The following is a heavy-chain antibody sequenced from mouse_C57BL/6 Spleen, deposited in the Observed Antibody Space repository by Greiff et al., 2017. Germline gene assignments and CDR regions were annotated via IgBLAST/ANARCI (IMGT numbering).Heavy chain of an antibody. CDR2: IYPGSGST. CDR1: GYTFTSYW. D-gene: IGHD2-5*01. Sequence: QVQLQQPGAELVKPGASVKMSCKASGYTFTSYWITWVKQRPGQGLEWIGDIYPGSGSTNYNEKFKSKATLTVDTSSSTAYMQLSSLTSEDSAVYYCARSYYSNDVFTGLFDVWGTGTTVTVSS. J-gene: IGHJ1*03. CDR3: ARSYYSNDVFTGLFDV. V-gene: IGHV1-55*01.